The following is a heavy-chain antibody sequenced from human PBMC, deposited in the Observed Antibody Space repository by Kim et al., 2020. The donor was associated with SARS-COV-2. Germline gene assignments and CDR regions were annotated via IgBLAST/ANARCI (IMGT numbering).Heavy chain of an antibody. V-gene: IGHV3-7*01. CDR3: ARDTGSGVGMDV. D-gene: IGHD3-10*01. CDR2: IKQDGSEK. Sequence: GGSLRLSCAASGFTFSSDWMSWVRQAPGKGLEWVANIKQDGSEKYYVDSVKGRFTISRDNAKNSLYLQMHSLRAEDTAVYYCARDTGSGVGMDVWGQGTTVTVSS. CDR1: GFTFSSDW. J-gene: IGHJ6*02.